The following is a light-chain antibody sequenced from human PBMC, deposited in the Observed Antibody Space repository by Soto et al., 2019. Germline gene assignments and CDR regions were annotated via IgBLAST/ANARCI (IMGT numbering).Light chain of an antibody. CDR2: GAS. J-gene: IGKJ1*01. CDR3: QQYGSSHWT. CDR1: QSVSSSY. Sequence: PGTLSLSPGERATLSCRASQSVSSSYLAWYQQKPGQAPRLLIYGASSRATGIPDRFSGSGSGTDFTLTISRLEPEDFAVYYCQQYGSSHWTFGQGTKVDIK. V-gene: IGKV3-20*01.